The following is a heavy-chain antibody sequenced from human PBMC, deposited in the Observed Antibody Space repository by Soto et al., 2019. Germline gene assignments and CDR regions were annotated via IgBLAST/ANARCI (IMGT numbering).Heavy chain of an antibody. CDR3: ARKGAALDY. V-gene: IGHV4-34*01. D-gene: IGHD1-26*01. CDR1: GGSFSGYY. J-gene: IGHJ4*02. CDR2: INHSGST. Sequence: SETLSLTCAVYGGSFSGYYWSWIRQPPGKGLEWIGEINHSGSTNYNPSLKSRVTISVDTSKNQFSLKLSSVTAADTAVYYCARKGAALDYWGQGTLVTVSS.